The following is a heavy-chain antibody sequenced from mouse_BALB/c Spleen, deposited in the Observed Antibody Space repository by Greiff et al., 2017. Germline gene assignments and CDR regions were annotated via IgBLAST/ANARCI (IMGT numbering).Heavy chain of an antibody. CDR1: GYTFTSYW. CDR3: ARSLDGYYAWFAY. V-gene: IGHV1-7*01. Sequence: QVQLKQSGAELAKPGASVKMSCKASGYTFTSYWMHWVKQRPGQGLEWIGYINPSTGYTEYNQKFKDKATLPADTSSSTAYMQLSSLTSEDSAVYYCARSLDGYYAWFAYGGQGTLVTGSA. D-gene: IGHD2-3*01. J-gene: IGHJ3*01. CDR2: INPSTGYT.